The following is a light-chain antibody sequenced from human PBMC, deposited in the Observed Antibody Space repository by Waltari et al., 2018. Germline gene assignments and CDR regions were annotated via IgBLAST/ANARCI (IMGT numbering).Light chain of an antibody. CDR2: WAS. Sequence: DIVMTESPDSLAVSLGERATINCKSSPTILYNTNNKNYLAWYQQKPRQPPKLLIYWASTRESGVPDRFRGSGSGTDFTLTISSLQAEDVAVYYCHQYYTTPITFGQGTRLEIK. CDR3: HQYYTTPIT. V-gene: IGKV4-1*01. CDR1: PTILYNTNNKNY. J-gene: IGKJ5*01.